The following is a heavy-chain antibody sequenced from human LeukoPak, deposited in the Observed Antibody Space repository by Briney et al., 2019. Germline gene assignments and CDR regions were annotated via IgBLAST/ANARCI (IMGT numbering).Heavy chain of an antibody. V-gene: IGHV4-34*01. J-gene: IGHJ4*02. CDR3: ARRRWSSSSVIGY. CDR2: INHSGST. Sequence: SETLSLTCGVNGGSLSGYYWIWIRQTPTQGLEWIGEINHSGSTNYNPSLKSRVTISVDTSKNQFYLSLTSLTAADTAVYYCARRRWSSSSVIGYWGRGTRVTVSP. D-gene: IGHD6-6*01. CDR1: GGSLSGYY.